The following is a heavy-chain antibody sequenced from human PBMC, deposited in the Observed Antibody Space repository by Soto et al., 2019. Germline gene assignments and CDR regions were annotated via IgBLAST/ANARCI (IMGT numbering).Heavy chain of an antibody. V-gene: IGHV3-66*01. CDR3: ARGRGSTGYLGREHYFDY. CDR1: GFSVTNNY. D-gene: IGHD2-2*01. Sequence: EVQVVESGGGLVQPGGSLRLSCAASGFSVTNNYMNWVRQAPGKGLAWVSIIDIGGNTYYADSVKDRFTISRDHYRNTLYLHMDSLRSEDTAVYYCARGRGSTGYLGREHYFDYWGQGTLVTVSP. CDR2: IDIGGNT. J-gene: IGHJ4*02.